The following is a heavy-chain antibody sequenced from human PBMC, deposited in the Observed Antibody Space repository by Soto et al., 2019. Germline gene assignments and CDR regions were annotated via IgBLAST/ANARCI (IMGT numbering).Heavy chain of an antibody. CDR1: GYTFTGYY. D-gene: IGHD3-10*01. CDR3: AKSTRITMVPGVISLDH. CDR2: INPNSGGT. Sequence: ASVKVSCKASGYTFTGYYMHWVRQAPGQGLEWMGWINPNSGGTNYAQKFQGRVTMTRDTSISTAYMELSRLRSDDTAVYYCAKSTRITMVPGVISLDHWGQGTLVTVSS. V-gene: IGHV1-2*02. J-gene: IGHJ5*02.